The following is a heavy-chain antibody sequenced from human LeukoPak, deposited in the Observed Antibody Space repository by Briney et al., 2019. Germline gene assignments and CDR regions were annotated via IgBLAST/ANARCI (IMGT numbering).Heavy chain of an antibody. CDR2: IYTGVST. J-gene: IGHJ6*03. CDR1: GFTVSSNY. V-gene: IGHV3-53*01. CDR3: ARVRPHPIIDV. Sequence: PGGSLRLSCAASGFTVSSNYMSWVRQAPGKGLEWVSVIYTGVSTYYSDSVTGPFAISRDNSKNTLSLQMNSLRAEDTAVYYCARVRPHPIIDVWGKGTTVTVSS. D-gene: IGHD6-6*01.